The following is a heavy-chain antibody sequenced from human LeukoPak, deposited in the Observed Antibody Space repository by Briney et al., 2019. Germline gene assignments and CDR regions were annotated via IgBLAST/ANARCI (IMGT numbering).Heavy chain of an antibody. D-gene: IGHD4-17*01. Sequence: GGSLRLSCAASGFTVSSNYMSWVRQAPGKGLEWVSVIYSGGSTYYAGSVKGRFTISRDNSKNTLYLQMNSLRAEDTAVYYCAGGQGDYGGNWFDPWGQGTLVTVSS. CDR3: AGGQGDYGGNWFDP. CDR2: IYSGGST. V-gene: IGHV3-53*01. CDR1: GFTVSSNY. J-gene: IGHJ5*02.